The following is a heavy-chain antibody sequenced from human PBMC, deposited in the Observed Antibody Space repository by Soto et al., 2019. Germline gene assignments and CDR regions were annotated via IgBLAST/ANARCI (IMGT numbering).Heavy chain of an antibody. J-gene: IGHJ4*02. CDR2: ISSSSTTI. CDR3: VRDAGSWGY. CDR1: GFTLSSYS. V-gene: IGHV3-48*02. D-gene: IGHD3-10*01. Sequence: EVQLVESGGGLVQPGGSLRLSCVGSGFTLSSYSMDWVRQAPGKGLEWISYISSSSTTIHYADSVKGRFTISRDNAKNSLSLQMNSLRDEDTAIYYCVRDAGSWGYWGQGTLVTVSS.